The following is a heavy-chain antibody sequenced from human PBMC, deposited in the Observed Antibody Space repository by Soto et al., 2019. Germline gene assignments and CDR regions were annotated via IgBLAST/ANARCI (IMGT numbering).Heavy chain of an antibody. V-gene: IGHV4-31*03. Sequence: SETLSLTCTVSGVSISSGGYYWSWIRQHPGKGLEWIGYIYYSGSTYYNPSLKSRVTISVDTSKNQFSLKLSSVTAADTAVYYCARDQRAAAGPYYYYYGMDVWGQGTTVTVSS. J-gene: IGHJ6*02. D-gene: IGHD6-13*01. CDR1: GVSISSGGYY. CDR3: ARDQRAAAGPYYYYYGMDV. CDR2: IYYSGST.